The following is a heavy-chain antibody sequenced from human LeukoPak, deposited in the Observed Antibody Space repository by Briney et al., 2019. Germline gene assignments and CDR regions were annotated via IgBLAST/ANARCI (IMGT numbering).Heavy chain of an antibody. J-gene: IGHJ4*02. Sequence: GGSLRLSCAASGFTFDDYAMHWVRHAPGKGLEWVSGISWNSGSIGYADSVKGRFTISRDNAKNSLYLQMNSLRAEDMALYYCAKDSSIAVAGNGFDYWGQGTLVTVSS. D-gene: IGHD6-19*01. CDR2: ISWNSGSI. V-gene: IGHV3-9*03. CDR3: AKDSSIAVAGNGFDY. CDR1: GFTFDDYA.